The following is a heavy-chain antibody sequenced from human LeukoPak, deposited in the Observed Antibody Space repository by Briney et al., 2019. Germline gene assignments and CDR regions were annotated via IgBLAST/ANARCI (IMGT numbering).Heavy chain of an antibody. CDR3: ARDVDTATDQINDY. CDR2: VSTYNGNT. D-gene: IGHD5-18*01. Sequence: ASVTVSCKASGYTFTSHGISWVRQAPGQALEWMGWVSTYNGNTNYVPKYQGRVTMTTDTSTSTAYMELRSLRSDDTAVYYCARDVDTATDQINDYWGQGTLVTVSS. J-gene: IGHJ4*02. CDR1: GYTFTSHG. V-gene: IGHV1-18*04.